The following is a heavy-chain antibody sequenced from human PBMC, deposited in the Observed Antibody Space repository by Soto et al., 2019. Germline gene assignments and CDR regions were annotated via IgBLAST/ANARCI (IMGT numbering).Heavy chain of an antibody. CDR3: VVRVVATRRDPNYFNS. V-gene: IGHV5-51*01. D-gene: IGHD2-15*01. J-gene: IGHJ4*02. CDR2: IFPGDSDT. CDR1: GYIFTNYW. Sequence: PGESLKISCKGSGYIFTNYWIGWVRQMPGKGLEWMGIIFPGDSDTRNSPSFQGQVTISADKSISTAYLQWSSLKASDTAMYYCVVRVVATRRDPNYFNSWGQGTLVTVSS.